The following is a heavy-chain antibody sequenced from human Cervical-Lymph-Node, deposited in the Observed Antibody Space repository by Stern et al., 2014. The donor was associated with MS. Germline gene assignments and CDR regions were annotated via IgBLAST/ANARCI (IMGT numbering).Heavy chain of an antibody. J-gene: IGHJ4*02. D-gene: IGHD1-26*01. CDR2: IYPENSDT. Sequence: VQLVESGAEVKKPGESLKISCKASGYSFISYWIGWVRQMPGKGLEWMGVIYPENSDTRYSPSFQGQITISDDKSISTAYLQWNSLKASDTAVYYCARGWDVGDDYWGQGTLVTVSS. CDR1: GYSFISYW. V-gene: IGHV5-51*01. CDR3: ARGWDVGDDY.